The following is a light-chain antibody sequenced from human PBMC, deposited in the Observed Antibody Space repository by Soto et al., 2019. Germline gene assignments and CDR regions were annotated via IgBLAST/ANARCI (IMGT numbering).Light chain of an antibody. CDR1: QSISSW. CDR2: DAS. J-gene: IGKJ1*01. V-gene: IGKV1-5*01. CDR3: QQYNSWT. Sequence: DIPMTQSPSTLSASVGDRVTITCRASQSISSWLAWYQQKPGKAPKLLIYDASSLESGVPSRFSGSGSGTEFTLTISSLQPDDFATYYCQQYNSWTFCQGTKVEIK.